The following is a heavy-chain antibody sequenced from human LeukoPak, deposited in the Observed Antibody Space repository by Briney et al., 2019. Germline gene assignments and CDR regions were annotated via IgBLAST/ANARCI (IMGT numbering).Heavy chain of an antibody. CDR1: GFTLSSYS. J-gene: IGHJ3*02. V-gene: IGHV3-21*01. D-gene: IGHD3-22*01. CDR2: ISRRISYI. CDR3: ARDRFHYDSGVQEAFDI. Sequence: PGGSLRLSCAASGFTLSSYSRNWVRQAPGKGMEWVSYISRRISYIYHAESVKGRFTISRDNAKNSLYLQMNSLRAEDTAVYYCARDRFHYDSGVQEAFDIWGQGTMVTVSS.